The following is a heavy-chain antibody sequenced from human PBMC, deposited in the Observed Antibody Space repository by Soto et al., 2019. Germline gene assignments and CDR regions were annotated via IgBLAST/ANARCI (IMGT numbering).Heavy chain of an antibody. CDR2: IKQDGSEK. D-gene: IGHD2-2*01. CDR1: GFTFSSYW. V-gene: IGHV3-7*01. Sequence: GGSLRLSCAASGFTFSSYWMSWVRQAPGKGLEWVANIKQDGSEKYYVDSVKGRFTISRDNAKYSLYLQMNSLRAEDTAVYYCARAQVSRDYYYMDVWGKGTTVTVSS. CDR3: ARAQVSRDYYYMDV. J-gene: IGHJ6*03.